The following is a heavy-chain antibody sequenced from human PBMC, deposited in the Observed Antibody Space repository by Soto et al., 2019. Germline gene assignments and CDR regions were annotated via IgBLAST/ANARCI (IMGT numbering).Heavy chain of an antibody. CDR2: ISPYNGNT. V-gene: IGHV1-18*01. D-gene: IGHD6-19*01. J-gene: IGHJ3*02. CDR1: GYTFVSYG. Sequence: QVQLVQSGAEVKEPGASVKVSCKASGYTFVSYGISWVRQAPGQGLEWMGWISPYNGNTNYAQKFQGRVTMTTDTSTRTVYMELRSLRSDATAVYYCSRDAQKWLVAAFDIWGQGTMVTVSS. CDR3: SRDAQKWLVAAFDI.